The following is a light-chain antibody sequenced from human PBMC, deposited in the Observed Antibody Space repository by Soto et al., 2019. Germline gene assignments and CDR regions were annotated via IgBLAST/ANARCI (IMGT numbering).Light chain of an antibody. CDR2: GAS. Sequence: EIVMTQSPVTLSVSPGERATLSCRASQSLSSNLAWYQQKPGQAPRLLIYGASTRATGIPVRFSGSGSGTEFILTIGSLQSEDSAVYYCQQYNNWPRTFGQGTKVEIK. J-gene: IGKJ1*01. V-gene: IGKV3-15*01. CDR1: QSLSSN. CDR3: QQYNNWPRT.